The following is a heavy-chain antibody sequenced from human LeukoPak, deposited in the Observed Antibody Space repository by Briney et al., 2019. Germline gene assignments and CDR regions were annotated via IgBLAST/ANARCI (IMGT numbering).Heavy chain of an antibody. J-gene: IGHJ4*02. CDR1: GGPISSYY. V-gene: IGHV4-59*01. CDR2: IYYSGST. CDR3: ARWPDLDY. Sequence: SETLSLTCTVSGGPISSYYWSWIRQPPGKGLEWIGYIYYSGSTNYNPSLKSRVTISVDTSKNQFSLKLSSVTAADTAVYYCARWPDLDYWGQGTLVTVSS. D-gene: IGHD1-14*01.